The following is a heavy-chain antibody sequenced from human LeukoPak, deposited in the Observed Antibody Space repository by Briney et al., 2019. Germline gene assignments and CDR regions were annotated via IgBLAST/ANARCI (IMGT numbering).Heavy chain of an antibody. D-gene: IGHD6-6*01. J-gene: IGHJ5*02. CDR1: GGSISSGSYY. Sequence: PSETLSLTCTASGGSISSGSYYWSWIRQPAGKGLEWIGRIYTSGSTNYTPSLKSRVTISVDRSKNYFFLKLTSVTAADSAVYYCARLPSIAARLGYFDPWGQGALVTVSS. V-gene: IGHV4-61*02. CDR3: ARLPSIAARLGYFDP. CDR2: IYTSGST.